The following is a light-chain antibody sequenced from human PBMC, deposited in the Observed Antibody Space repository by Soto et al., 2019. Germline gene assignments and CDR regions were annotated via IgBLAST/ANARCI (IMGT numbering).Light chain of an antibody. V-gene: IGLV1-51*01. CDR1: SSNIGGNS. CDR2: DDD. Sequence: QSVLTQPPSVSAAPGQRVTXSCSGSSSNIGGNSVSWYQQLPGTAPKLLIYDDDKRPSGIPDRFSGSKSGTSATLGITGFQTGDEADYYCGSWDSSLSAYVFGTGTKVTVL. J-gene: IGLJ1*01. CDR3: GSWDSSLSAYV.